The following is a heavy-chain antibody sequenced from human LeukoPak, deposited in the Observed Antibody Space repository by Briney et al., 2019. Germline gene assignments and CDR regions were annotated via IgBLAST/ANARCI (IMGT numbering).Heavy chain of an antibody. CDR3: AKDIGYCSGGSCYPAGMDV. CDR1: GGTFSSYG. D-gene: IGHD2-15*01. V-gene: IGHV3-30*18. CDR2: ISYDGSNK. Sequence: SCKAPGGTFSSYGMHWVRQAPGKGLEWVAVISYDGSNKYYADSVKGRFTISRDNSKNTLYLQMNSLRAEDTAVYYCAKDIGYCSGGSCYPAGMDVWGKGTTVTVSS. J-gene: IGHJ6*04.